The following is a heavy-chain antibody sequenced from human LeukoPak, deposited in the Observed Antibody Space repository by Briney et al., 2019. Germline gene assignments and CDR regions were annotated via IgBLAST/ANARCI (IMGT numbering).Heavy chain of an antibody. J-gene: IGHJ2*01. D-gene: IGHD2-21*01. CDR3: AAGAHIVVAVPSFPWYFDL. V-gene: IGHV1-69*05. CDR1: GGTFSSYA. CDR2: IIPIFGTA. Sequence: ASVKVSCKASGGTFSSYAISWVRQAPGQGLEWMGGIIPIFGTANYAQKFQGRVTITTDESTSTAYMELSSLRSEDTAVYYCAAGAHIVVAVPSFPWYFDLWGRGTLVTVSS.